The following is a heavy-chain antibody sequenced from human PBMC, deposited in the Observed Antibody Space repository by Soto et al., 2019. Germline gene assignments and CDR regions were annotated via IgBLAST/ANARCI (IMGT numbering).Heavy chain of an antibody. CDR2: IYYSGST. CDR3: AGVRGGVQDGGNHWSGGSCYDRRPYYYYYYMDV. J-gene: IGHJ6*03. V-gene: IGHV4-59*01. Sequence: SETLSLTCTVSGGSISSYYWSWIRQPPGKGLEWIGYIYYSGSTNYNPSLKSRVTISVDTSKNQFSLKLSSVTAADTAVYYCAGVRGGVQDGGNHWSGGSCYDRRPYYYYYYMDVGVKGPTVTVP. CDR1: GGSISSYY. D-gene: IGHD2-15*01.